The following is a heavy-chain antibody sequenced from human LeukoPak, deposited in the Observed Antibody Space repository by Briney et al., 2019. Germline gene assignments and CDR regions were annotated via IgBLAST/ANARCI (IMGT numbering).Heavy chain of an antibody. CDR2: IYYSGST. D-gene: IGHD2-2*01. CDR1: GGSISSSSYY. Sequence: SETLSLTCTVSGGSISSSSYYWGWIRQPPGKGLEWIGSIYYSGSTYYNPSLKSRVTISVDTSKNQFSLKLSSVTAADTAVYYCARSAWDIVVVPAAKNDAFDIWGQGTMVTVSS. J-gene: IGHJ3*02. V-gene: IGHV4-39*01. CDR3: ARSAWDIVVVPAAKNDAFDI.